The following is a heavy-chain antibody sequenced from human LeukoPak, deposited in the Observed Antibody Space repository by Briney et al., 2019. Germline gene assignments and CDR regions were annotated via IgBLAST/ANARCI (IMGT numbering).Heavy chain of an antibody. D-gene: IGHD6-19*01. CDR1: GFTFSSYA. V-gene: IGHV3-64*01. J-gene: IGHJ2*01. Sequence: GGSLRLSCAASGFTFSSYAMHWVRQAPGKGLEYVSAISSNGGSTYYSNSVKGRFTISRDNSKNTLYLQMGSLRAEDMAVYYCARGGWAYRYFDLWGRGTLVTVSS. CDR3: ARGGWAYRYFDL. CDR2: ISSNGGST.